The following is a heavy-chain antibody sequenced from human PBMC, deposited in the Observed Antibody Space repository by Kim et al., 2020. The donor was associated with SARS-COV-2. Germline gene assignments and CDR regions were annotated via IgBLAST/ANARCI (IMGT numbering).Heavy chain of an antibody. Sequence: GGSLRLSCAASGFTFSSYAMHWVRQAPGKGLEWVAVISYDGSNKYYADSVKGRFTISRDNSKNTLYLQMNSLRAEDTAVYYCARDRLKVAVAGGLLDYWG. D-gene: IGHD6-19*01. J-gene: IGHJ4*01. CDR3: ARDRLKVAVAGGLLDY. V-gene: IGHV3-30*04. CDR2: ISYDGSNK. CDR1: GFTFSSYA.